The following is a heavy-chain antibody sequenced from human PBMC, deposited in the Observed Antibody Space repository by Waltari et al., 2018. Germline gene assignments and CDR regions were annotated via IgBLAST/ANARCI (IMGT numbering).Heavy chain of an antibody. J-gene: IGHJ2*01. V-gene: IGHV3-23*01. D-gene: IGHD2-8*01. CDR3: AKIAQMGRWYFAL. CDR1: GFSFSTHG. Sequence: EVKLLESGGGLIQPGGSLRLSCAASGFSFSTHGMRWVRQAPGKGPEWVSSISSSGSSTFYADSVKGRFTISRDNSKNMMYLQMNSLGAEDAAVYYCAKIAQMGRWYFALWGRGTLVTVSS. CDR2: ISSSGSST.